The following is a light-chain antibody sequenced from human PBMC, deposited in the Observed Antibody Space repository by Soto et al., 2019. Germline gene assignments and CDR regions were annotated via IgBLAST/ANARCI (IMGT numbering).Light chain of an antibody. J-gene: IGKJ5*01. CDR2: GAS. V-gene: IGKV3-20*01. CDR1: QSVISDY. Sequence: TQSPLSLAASLGDRVTLSCRASQSVISDYVAWYQQKPGQGPRLLIYGASSRATGIPDRFSGSGSGTDFTLTINRLEPEDFDVYYCQQYGSSPLITFGQGRLLAI. CDR3: QQYGSSPLIT.